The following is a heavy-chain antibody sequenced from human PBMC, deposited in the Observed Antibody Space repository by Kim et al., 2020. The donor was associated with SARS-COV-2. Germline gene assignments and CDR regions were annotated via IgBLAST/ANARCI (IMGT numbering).Heavy chain of an antibody. CDR1: GFTFSSYA. CDR2: ISYDGSNK. CDR3: ARRSPGYSSSWYLFDY. D-gene: IGHD6-13*01. Sequence: GGSLRLSCAASGFTFSSYAMHWVRQAPGKGLEWVAVISYDGSNKYYADSVKGRFTISRDNSKNTLYLQMNSLRAEDTAVYYCARRSPGYSSSWYLFDYWG. V-gene: IGHV3-30*04. J-gene: IGHJ4*01.